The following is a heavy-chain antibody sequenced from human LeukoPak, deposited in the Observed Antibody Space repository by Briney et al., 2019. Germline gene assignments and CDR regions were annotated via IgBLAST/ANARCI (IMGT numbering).Heavy chain of an antibody. D-gene: IGHD3-10*01. Sequence: SETLSLTCTVSGGSISSSSYYWGWIRQPPGKGLEWIGYIYYSGSTNYNPSLKSRVTISVDTSKNQFSLKLSSVTAADTAVYYCARVRGRGTMVRGEAEYYFDYWGQGTLVTVSS. CDR3: ARVRGRGTMVRGEAEYYFDY. CDR1: GGSISSSSYY. J-gene: IGHJ4*02. V-gene: IGHV4-61*05. CDR2: IYYSGST.